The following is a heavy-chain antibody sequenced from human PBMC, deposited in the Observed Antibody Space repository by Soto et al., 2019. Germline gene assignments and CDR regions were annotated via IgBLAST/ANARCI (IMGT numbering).Heavy chain of an antibody. CDR3: ARDVSPGRSGLYFDAFDI. CDR1: EFAFSSYW. V-gene: IGHV3-7*05. J-gene: IGHJ3*02. CDR2: IRKDGSQR. D-gene: IGHD2-8*01. Sequence: EVQLVESGGGLVQPGGSLTLSCAASEFAFSSYWMTWVRQAPGKGLEWVANIRKDGSQRSYLDSVRGRFTISRDNSKNSLYLQMHSLRAEDTALYFCARDVSPGRSGLYFDAFDIWGQGTMVTVSS.